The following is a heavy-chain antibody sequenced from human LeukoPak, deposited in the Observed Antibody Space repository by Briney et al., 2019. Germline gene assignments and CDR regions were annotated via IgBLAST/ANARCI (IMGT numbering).Heavy chain of an antibody. J-gene: IGHJ4*02. V-gene: IGHV4-39*01. CDR1: GGYSSTNRYY. CDR2: IYDCVNT. CDR3: ARLCYHDTSGADY. Sequence: PSETLSLTCTLSGGYSSTNRYYWGRIRHPPGKELAWIGGIYDCVNTYYNPSLKSRVAISMDTSKNQFSLKLTSVTVADTAVYYCARLCYHDTSGADYWGQGDLVTVSS. D-gene: IGHD3-22*01.